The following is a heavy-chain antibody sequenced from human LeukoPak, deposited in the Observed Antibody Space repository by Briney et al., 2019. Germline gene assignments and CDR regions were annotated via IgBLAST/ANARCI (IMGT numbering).Heavy chain of an antibody. D-gene: IGHD1-26*01. V-gene: IGHV3-21*01. CDR1: GFTFSSYS. CDR3: ARVMVGATSYYLDY. Sequence: VGSLRLSCAASGFTFSSYSMNWVRQAPGKGLEWVSSISSSSSYIYYADSVKGRFTISRDNAKNSLYLQMNSLRAEDTAVYYCARVMVGATSYYLDYWGQGTLVTVSS. CDR2: ISSSSSYI. J-gene: IGHJ4*02.